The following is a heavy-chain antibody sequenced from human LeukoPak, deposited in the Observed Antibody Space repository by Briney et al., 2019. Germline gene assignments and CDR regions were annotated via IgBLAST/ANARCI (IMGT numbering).Heavy chain of an antibody. J-gene: IGHJ4*02. Sequence: GGSLRLSCAASEFTVSVNYMSWVRQAPGKGLEWVSFIYSGGSTYYADSVKGRFTISRDSSKNILHLQMNSLRAEDTAVYYCARLYGDYGRGAFDYWGQGTLVTVSS. CDR1: EFTVSVNY. CDR2: IYSGGST. V-gene: IGHV3-66*04. CDR3: ARLYGDYGRGAFDY. D-gene: IGHD4-17*01.